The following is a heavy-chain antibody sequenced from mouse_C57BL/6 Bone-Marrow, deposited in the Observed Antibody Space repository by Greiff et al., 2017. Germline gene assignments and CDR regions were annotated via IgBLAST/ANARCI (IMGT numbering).Heavy chain of an antibody. V-gene: IGHV1-82*01. J-gene: IGHJ2*01. Sequence: QVQLQQSGPELVKPGASVKISCKASGYAFSSSWMNWVKQRPGQGLEWIGRIYPADGDTNYNGKFKGKATLTADKSSSTAYMQLSSLTSEDSAVDYGAKMLRSNHGDYWGQGTTLTVSS. CDR1: GYAFSSSW. D-gene: IGHD2-5*01. CDR2: IYPADGDT. CDR3: AKMLRSNHGDY.